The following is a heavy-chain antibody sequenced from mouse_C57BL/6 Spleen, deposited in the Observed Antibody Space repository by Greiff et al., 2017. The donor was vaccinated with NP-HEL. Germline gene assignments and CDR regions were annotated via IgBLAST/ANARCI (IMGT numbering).Heavy chain of an antibody. D-gene: IGHD3-2*02. CDR2: IYPRSGNT. J-gene: IGHJ3*01. CDR3: ASPDSSGYAFAY. V-gene: IGHV1-81*01. CDR1: GYTFTSYG. Sequence: VQLQQSGAELARPGASVKLSCKASGYTFTSYGISWVKQRTGQGLEWIGEIYPRSGNTYYNEKFKGKATLTADKSSSTAYMELRSLTSEDSAVYFCASPDSSGYAFAYWGQGTLVTVSA.